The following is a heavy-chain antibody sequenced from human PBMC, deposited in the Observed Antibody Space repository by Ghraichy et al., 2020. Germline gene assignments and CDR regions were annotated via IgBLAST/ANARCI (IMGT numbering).Heavy chain of an antibody. CDR2: IIPNSGGT. D-gene: IGHD1-26*01. J-gene: IGHJ5*02. CDR3: ARDRSGTYES. CDR1: GYTFTDCN. V-gene: IGHV1-2*02. Sequence: ASVKVSCKASGYTFTDCNMHWVRQAPGQGLEWMGLIIPNSGGTYYAQKFQGRVTMTSDTPISTAYMELSRLRSDDTAVYYCARDRSGTYESWGQGTLVTVSS.